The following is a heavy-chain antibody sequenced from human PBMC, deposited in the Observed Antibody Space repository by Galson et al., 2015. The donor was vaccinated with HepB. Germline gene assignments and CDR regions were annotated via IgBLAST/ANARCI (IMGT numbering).Heavy chain of an antibody. J-gene: IGHJ6*02. Sequence: SLRLSCAASGFTFSTYVMTWVRQAPGKGLEGVSSISGSDGSTYYADSVKGRFTISRDNSKNTLYLRMNSLRAEDTAVYFCARVDTLVFSYYAMDVWGQGTTVTVSS. CDR2: ISGSDGST. CDR1: GFTFSTYV. CDR3: ARVDTLVFSYYAMDV. V-gene: IGHV3-23*01. D-gene: IGHD5-18*01.